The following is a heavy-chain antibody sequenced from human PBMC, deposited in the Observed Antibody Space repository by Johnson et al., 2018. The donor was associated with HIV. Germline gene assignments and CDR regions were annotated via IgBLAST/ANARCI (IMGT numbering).Heavy chain of an antibody. D-gene: IGHD2-15*01. CDR1: GFTFSNAW. Sequence: VQLVESGGGLVKPGGSLRLSCAASGFTFSNAWMSWVRQAPGKGLEWVGRIKSKTDGGTTDYAAPVKGRFTISRDDSKNTLYLQMNSLKTDDTAVYYCTTEEGDCSGGSCYVDAFDIWGQGTMVTVSS. V-gene: IGHV3-15*01. J-gene: IGHJ3*02. CDR2: IKSKTDGGTT. CDR3: TTEEGDCSGGSCYVDAFDI.